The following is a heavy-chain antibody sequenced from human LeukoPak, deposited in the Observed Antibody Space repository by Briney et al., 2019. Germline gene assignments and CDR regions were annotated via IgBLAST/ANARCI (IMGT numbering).Heavy chain of an antibody. CDR2: ISWNSGSI. CDR1: GFTFDDYA. CDR3: AKSTVTRAHWYFDL. Sequence: GRSLRLSCAASGFTFDDYAMHWVRQAPGKGLEWVSGISWNSGSIGYADSVKGRFTISRDNAKNSLYLQMNSLRAEDTALYYCAKSTVTRAHWYFDLWGRGTLVTVSS. V-gene: IGHV3-9*01. D-gene: IGHD4-17*01. J-gene: IGHJ2*01.